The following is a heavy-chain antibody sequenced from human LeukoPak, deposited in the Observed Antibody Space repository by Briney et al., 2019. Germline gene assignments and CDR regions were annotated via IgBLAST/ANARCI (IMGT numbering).Heavy chain of an antibody. V-gene: IGHV4-59*01. CDR2: IYYSGST. CDR1: GGSISSYY. D-gene: IGHD3/OR15-3a*01. J-gene: IGHJ4*02. Sequence: PSETLSLTCTVSGGSISSYYWSWIRQPPGKGLEWIGYIYYSGSTNYNPSLKSRVTISVDTSKNQFSLQLSSVTAADTAVYYCARSHSVWTSFDYWGQGTLVTVSS. CDR3: ARSHSVWTSFDY.